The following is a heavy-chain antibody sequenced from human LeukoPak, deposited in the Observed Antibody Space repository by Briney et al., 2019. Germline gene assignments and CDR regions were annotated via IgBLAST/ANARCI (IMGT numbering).Heavy chain of an antibody. CDR2: ISGSGGST. CDR1: GFTFSSYA. J-gene: IGHJ4*02. CDR3: AKAGSSGGYSNFYFDY. Sequence: PGGSLRLSCAASGFTFSSYAMSWVRQAPGKGLEWVSAISGSGGSTYYADSVKGRFTISRDNSKNTLYLQMNSLRAEDTAVYYCAKAGSSGGYSNFYFDYWGQGTLVTVSS. V-gene: IGHV3-23*01. D-gene: IGHD1-26*01.